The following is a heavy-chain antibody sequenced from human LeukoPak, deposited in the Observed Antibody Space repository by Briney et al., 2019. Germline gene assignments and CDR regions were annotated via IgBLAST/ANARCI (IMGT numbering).Heavy chain of an antibody. V-gene: IGHV3-48*02. CDR1: GFSFSSYT. J-gene: IGHJ4*02. CDR2: ISSSGSTI. D-gene: IGHD5-24*01. Sequence: PGGSLRLSCAASGFSFSSYTMNWVRQAPGKGLEWVSYISSSGSTIYYADSVKGRFTISRDNAKNSLYLQMNSLRDEDTAVYSCARDGVRDGLYFDRWGQGTLVTVSS. CDR3: ARDGVRDGLYFDR.